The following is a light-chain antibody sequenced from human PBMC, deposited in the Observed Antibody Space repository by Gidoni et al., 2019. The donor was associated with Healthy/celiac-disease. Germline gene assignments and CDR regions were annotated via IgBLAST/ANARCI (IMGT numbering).Light chain of an antibody. V-gene: IGKV3-20*01. CDR2: GAS. CDR1: QIVSSSY. CDR3: QQYGSSLFT. J-gene: IGKJ3*01. Sequence: EIVLTQSPGTLPLSPGERATLSCRASQIVSSSYLAWYQQKPGQAPRLLIYGASSRATGIPDRFSGSGSGTDFTLTISRLEPEDFAVYYCQQYGSSLFTFGPGTKVDIK.